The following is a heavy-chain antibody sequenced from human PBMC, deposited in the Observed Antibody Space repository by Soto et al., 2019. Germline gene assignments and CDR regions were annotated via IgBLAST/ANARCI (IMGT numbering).Heavy chain of an antibody. V-gene: IGHV1-18*01. CDR3: ARGRYGDY. J-gene: IGHJ4*02. CDR1: GYAFTTYG. Sequence: QVHLVQSGAEVKKPGASVKVSCKGSGYAFTTYGITWVRQAPGQGLEWMGWISAHSGNTNYAQKLQGRVTVTRDTSTSTTYMELRSLRSDDTDVYYWARGRYGDYWGQGALVTVSS. CDR2: ISAHSGNT. D-gene: IGHD1-1*01.